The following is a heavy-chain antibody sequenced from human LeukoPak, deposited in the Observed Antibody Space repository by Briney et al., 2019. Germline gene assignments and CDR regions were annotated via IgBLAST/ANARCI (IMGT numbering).Heavy chain of an antibody. CDR1: GYTLTKLS. CDR2: FDPEDGET. V-gene: IGHV1-24*01. CDR3: ATVPSVFNVRKDYYGSGSYLADY. J-gene: IGHJ4*02. Sequence: GASVKVSCKVSGYTLTKLSMHWVRQAPGKGLEWMGGFDPEDGETIYAQKFQGRVTMTEDTSTDTAYMELSSLRSEGTAVYYCATVPSVFNVRKDYYGSGSYLADYWGQGTLVTVSS. D-gene: IGHD3-10*01.